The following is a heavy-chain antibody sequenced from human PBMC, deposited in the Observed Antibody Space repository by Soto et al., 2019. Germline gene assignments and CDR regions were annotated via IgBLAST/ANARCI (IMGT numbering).Heavy chain of an antibody. J-gene: IGHJ6*01. CDR2: IYPSDSDT. D-gene: IGHD2-21*02. CDR1: VYSFAIYW. Sequence: GESLKSCCKGSVYSFAIYWVGWGRQMPGKGLEWMGIIYPSDSDTRYSPSFQGQVNISADKSISTAYLQWSSLKASATAMYYCARHWDCGSGCYSSYYYGMDVWGQGTTVTVSS. CDR3: ARHWDCGSGCYSSYYYGMDV. V-gene: IGHV5-51*01.